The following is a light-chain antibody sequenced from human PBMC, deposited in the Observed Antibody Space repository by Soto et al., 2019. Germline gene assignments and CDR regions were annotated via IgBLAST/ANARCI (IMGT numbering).Light chain of an antibody. CDR3: QQYGATPGT. CDR1: QSVTNSY. CDR2: GAS. V-gene: IGKV3-20*01. Sequence: EIVLTQSPDTLSLSPGERVTLSCRASQSVTNSYLAWYQQKPGQGPRLLIHGASSRATGTPDRFSGSASGTDFTLTISRLEPEDFAVYYCQQYGATPGTFGQGTKLDIK. J-gene: IGKJ1*01.